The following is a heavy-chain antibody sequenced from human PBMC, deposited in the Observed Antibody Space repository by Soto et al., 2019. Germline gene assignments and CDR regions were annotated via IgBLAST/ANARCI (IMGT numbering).Heavy chain of an antibody. J-gene: IGHJ6*02. CDR3: GGYRWGRFDGRFV. Sequence: QVQLVQSGAEVKKPGSSVKVSCKASGGTFSSYAISWVRQAPGQGLEWMGGFIPIFGTANYAQKFQGRVTVTADEWRSTAYMEFSSRRAEGTAVYDCGGYRWGRFDGRFVWVRGSTVTVSS. CDR2: FIPIFGTA. CDR1: GGTFSSYA. D-gene: IGHD2-8*02. V-gene: IGHV1-69*12.